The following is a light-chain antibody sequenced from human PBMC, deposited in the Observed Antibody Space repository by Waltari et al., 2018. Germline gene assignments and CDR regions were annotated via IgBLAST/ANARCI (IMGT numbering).Light chain of an antibody. V-gene: IGKV3-20*01. CDR2: GAS. J-gene: IGKJ2*01. CDR3: QQYGSSVMYT. Sequence: EAVLTQSPGTLSLFHAERATLSCSASQRLIKRYVAWYQQRPGQAPTLLIYGASNRAAGIPDRFSGSGSETDFTLTISRLEAEDFGVYYCQQYGSSVMYTFGQGTKLEI. CDR1: QRLIKRY.